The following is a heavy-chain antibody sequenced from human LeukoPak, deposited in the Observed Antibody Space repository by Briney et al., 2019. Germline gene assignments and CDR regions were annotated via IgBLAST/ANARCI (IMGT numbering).Heavy chain of an antibody. CDR1: GGTFSSYA. V-gene: IGHV1-69*06. CDR2: IIPIFGTA. CDR3: ARVPIAARINWFDP. J-gene: IGHJ5*02. Sequence: ASVKASCKASGGTFSSYAISWVRQAPGQGLEWMGGIIPIFGTANYAQKFQGRVTITADKSTSTAYMELSSLRSEDTAVYYCARVPIAARINWFDPWGRGALVTVSS. D-gene: IGHD6-6*01.